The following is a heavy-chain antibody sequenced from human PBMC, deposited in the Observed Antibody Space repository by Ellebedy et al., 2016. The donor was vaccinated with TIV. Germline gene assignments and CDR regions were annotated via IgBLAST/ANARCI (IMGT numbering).Heavy chain of an antibody. D-gene: IGHD3-9*01. CDR2: IWYDGSNE. Sequence: PGGSLRLSCEASGFTFNTYAMHCVRQAPGKGLEWVAVIWYDGSNEFYVDSVKCRFTISRDNSKNTVYLQMNSLRAEDTAVYFCARDVASYDLLTGLQDWGQGTLVTVSS. J-gene: IGHJ4*02. CDR3: ARDVASYDLLTGLQD. V-gene: IGHV3-33*01. CDR1: GFTFNTYA.